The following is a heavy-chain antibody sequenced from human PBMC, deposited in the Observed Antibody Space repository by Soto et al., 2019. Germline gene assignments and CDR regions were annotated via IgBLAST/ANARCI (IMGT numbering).Heavy chain of an antibody. Sequence: SETLSLTCTASGGSISSYYWSWIRQPPGKGLEWIGHIYYSGSTNYNPSLKSRVTISVDTSKNQFSLKLSSVTAADSAVYYCARDLGMRAFDIWGQGTMVTVSS. V-gene: IGHV4-59*01. CDR2: IYYSGST. D-gene: IGHD3-16*01. CDR3: ARDLGMRAFDI. J-gene: IGHJ3*02. CDR1: GGSISSYY.